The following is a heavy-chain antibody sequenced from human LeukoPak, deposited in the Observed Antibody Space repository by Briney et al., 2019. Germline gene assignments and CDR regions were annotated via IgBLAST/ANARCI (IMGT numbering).Heavy chain of an antibody. CDR2: ISSSSSTI. D-gene: IGHD6-13*01. J-gene: IGHJ4*02. CDR1: GFTFSSYS. CDR3: ARDHDSSSCPYFDY. V-gene: IGHV3-48*01. Sequence: GGSLRLSCAASGFTFSSYSMNWVRPAPGKGLEWVSYISSSSSTIYYADSVKGRFTISRDNAKNSLYLQMNSLRAEDTAVYYCARDHDSSSCPYFDYWGQGTLVSVSS.